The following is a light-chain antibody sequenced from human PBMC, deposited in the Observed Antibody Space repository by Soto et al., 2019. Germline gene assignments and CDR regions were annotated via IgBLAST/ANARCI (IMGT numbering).Light chain of an antibody. Sequence: QSALTQPASVSGSPGQTITISCTGSSDDIGTYDFVSWYQHHPGKAPRLIIYEVVQRPSGVPDRFSGSKSGNTASLTVSGLQAADEADYFCKSYAGSNTYVFGSGTKVTVL. CDR2: EVV. J-gene: IGLJ1*01. CDR3: KSYAGSNTYV. CDR1: SDDIGTYDF. V-gene: IGLV2-8*01.